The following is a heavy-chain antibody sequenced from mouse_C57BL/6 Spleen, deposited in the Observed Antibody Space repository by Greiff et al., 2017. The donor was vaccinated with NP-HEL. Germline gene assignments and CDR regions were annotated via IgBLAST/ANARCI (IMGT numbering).Heavy chain of an antibody. V-gene: IGHV1-52*01. Sequence: VQLQQPGAELVRPGSSVKLSCKASGYTFTSYWMHWVKQRPIQGLEWIGNIDPSDRETHYNQKFKGKATLTVDKSSSTAYMQLRSLTSEDSAVYFCAREGLYYGNTRDAMDYWGQGTLVTVSA. CDR1: GYTFTSYW. CDR3: AREGLYYGNTRDAMDY. D-gene: IGHD2-1*01. J-gene: IGHJ4*01. CDR2: IDPSDRET.